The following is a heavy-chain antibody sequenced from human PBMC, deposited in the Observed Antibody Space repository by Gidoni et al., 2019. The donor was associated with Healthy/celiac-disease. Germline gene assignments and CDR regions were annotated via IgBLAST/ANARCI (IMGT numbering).Heavy chain of an antibody. D-gene: IGHD3-3*01. Sequence: QVQLVESGGGVVQPGRSLRLSCAASGFTFSSYGMHWVRQAPGKGLEWVAVISYDGSNKYYADSVKGRFTISRDNSKNTLYLQMNSLRAEDTAVYYCAKDKNYDFWSGGFDYWGQGTLVTVSS. J-gene: IGHJ4*02. CDR2: ISYDGSNK. V-gene: IGHV3-30*18. CDR1: GFTFSSYG. CDR3: AKDKNYDFWSGGFDY.